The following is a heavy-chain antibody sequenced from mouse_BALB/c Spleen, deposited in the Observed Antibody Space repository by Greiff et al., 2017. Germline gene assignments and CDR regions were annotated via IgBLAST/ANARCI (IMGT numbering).Heavy chain of an antibody. CDR3: ARWANREYAMDY. Sequence: EVQVVESGGGLVQPGGSRKLSCAASGFTFSSFGMHWVRQAPEKGLEWVAYISSGSSTIYYADTVKGRFTISRDNPKNTLFLQMTSLRSEDTAMYYCARWANREYAMDYWGQGTSVTVSS. D-gene: IGHD2-14*01. V-gene: IGHV5-17*02. CDR2: ISSGSSTI. CDR1: GFTFSSFG. J-gene: IGHJ4*01.